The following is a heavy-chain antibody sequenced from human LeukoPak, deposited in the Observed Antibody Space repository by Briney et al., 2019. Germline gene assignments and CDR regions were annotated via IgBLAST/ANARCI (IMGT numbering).Heavy chain of an antibody. Sequence: SETLSLTCTVSGGSISSSSYYWGWIRQPPGKGLEWIGSIYYSGSSYYNPSLKSRVIISVDTSKNQFSLKLSSVTAADTAVYYCARHVGSGSYFDYWGQGTLVTVPS. D-gene: IGHD3-22*01. V-gene: IGHV4-39*01. CDR2: IYYSGSS. CDR3: ARHVGSGSYFDY. J-gene: IGHJ4*02. CDR1: GGSISSSSYY.